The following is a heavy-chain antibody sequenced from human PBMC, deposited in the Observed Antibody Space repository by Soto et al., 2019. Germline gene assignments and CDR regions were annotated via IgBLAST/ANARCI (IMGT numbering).Heavy chain of an antibody. CDR1: GLTLGSRA. CDR3: AKDFQTWTQDGFDY. J-gene: IGHJ4*02. CDR2: ITDTGGDA. Sequence: GGSLRLSCVASGLTLGSRAMSGVRQSPGEGLEWVSTITDTGGDAKYADSVKGRFTISRDNSKNTLYLQMNSLRAEDTAVYYCAKDFQTWTQDGFDYWGQGTLVTVSS. V-gene: IGHV3-23*01. D-gene: IGHD5-12*01.